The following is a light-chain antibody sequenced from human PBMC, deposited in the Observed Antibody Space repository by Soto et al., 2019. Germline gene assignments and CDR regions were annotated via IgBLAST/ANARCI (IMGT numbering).Light chain of an antibody. CDR2: DAS. CDR3: QQYNNWRT. Sequence: EIVMTQSPATLSVSPWERATLSCRASHSISSNLAWYQQKPGQAPRLLIYDASTRATGIPARFSGSGSGTEFTLTISSLQSEDFAVYFCQQYNNWRTFGQGTKVDIK. V-gene: IGKV3-15*01. CDR1: HSISSN. J-gene: IGKJ1*01.